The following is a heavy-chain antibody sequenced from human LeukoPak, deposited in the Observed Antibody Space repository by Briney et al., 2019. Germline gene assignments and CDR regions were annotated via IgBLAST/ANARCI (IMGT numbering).Heavy chain of an antibody. V-gene: IGHV3-23*01. J-gene: IGHJ4*02. D-gene: IGHD5-18*01. Sequence: PGGSLRLSCAASGFTFSSYAMSWVRQAPGKGLEWVSAISGSGGSTYYADSVKGRFTISRDNSKNTLYLQMNSLRAEDTAVYYCVKDIWAPYNYGHGYNDYWGQGTLVTVSS. CDR1: GFTFSSYA. CDR3: VKDIWAPYNYGHGYNDY. CDR2: ISGSGGST.